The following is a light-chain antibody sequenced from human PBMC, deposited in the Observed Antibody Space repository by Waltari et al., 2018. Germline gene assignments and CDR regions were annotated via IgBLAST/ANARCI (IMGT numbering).Light chain of an antibody. CDR3: QQYDNYWT. J-gene: IGKJ1*01. CDR2: KAS. V-gene: IGKV1-5*03. CDR1: QRITNW. Sequence: DIQMTQSPSTLSASVGDRVTITCRASQRITNWLAWYKQKPGKAPKLLIYKASNLESGVPSRFSGSGSGTEFTLTISSLQPDAFATYYCQQYDNYWTFGQGTKVEIK.